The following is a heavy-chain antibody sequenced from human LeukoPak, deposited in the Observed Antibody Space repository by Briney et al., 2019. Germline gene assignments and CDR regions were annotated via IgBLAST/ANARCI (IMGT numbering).Heavy chain of an antibody. Sequence: GGSLRLSCAASGFPFSGNWMDWVRQAPGKGMEWVAYINQDGSTQYYAASVKGRFTISRDNAKSSLYLQRNILRAEDTAVYYCSKSLDYLGQGDLFTVSS. CDR2: INQDGSTQ. V-gene: IGHV3-7*01. J-gene: IGHJ4*02. CDR3: SKSLDY. CDR1: GFPFSGNW.